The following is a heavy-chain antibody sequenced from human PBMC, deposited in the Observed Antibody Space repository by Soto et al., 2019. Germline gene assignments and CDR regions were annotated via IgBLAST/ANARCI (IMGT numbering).Heavy chain of an antibody. V-gene: IGHV3-66*01. Sequence: EVQLLESGGGLVQPGGSLRLSCAASGFTVSSNYMSWVRQAPGKGLEWVSISYSGGSTYYADSVKGRFTISRDNSKNTLYLQMNSLRAEDTAVYYCAKDQAGSGLGIDYWGQGILVTVSS. CDR2: SYSGGST. CDR3: AKDQAGSGLGIDY. J-gene: IGHJ4*02. CDR1: GFTVSSNY. D-gene: IGHD3-10*01.